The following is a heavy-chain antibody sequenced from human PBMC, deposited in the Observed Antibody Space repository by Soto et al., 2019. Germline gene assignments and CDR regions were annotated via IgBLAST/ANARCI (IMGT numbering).Heavy chain of an antibody. V-gene: IGHV3-23*01. J-gene: IGHJ4*02. Sequence: EGQLLESGGGLVDPGGSLRLSCAASGFTFSLYAMSWVRQAPGKGLEWVSTIGGSGGDTSYADFVRGRFTISRDNSRNTLYLQMNSLRAEDTAVYYCAKDARGSGWLSEYWGQGTLVTVSS. CDR3: AKDARGSGWLSEY. D-gene: IGHD3-22*01. CDR2: IGGSGGDT. CDR1: GFTFSLYA.